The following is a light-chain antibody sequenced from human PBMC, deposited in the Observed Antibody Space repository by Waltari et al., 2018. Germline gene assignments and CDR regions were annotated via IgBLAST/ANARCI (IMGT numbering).Light chain of an antibody. CDR1: NLGTRS. J-gene: IGLJ2*01. V-gene: IGLV3-21*04. CDR3: HVWDSYNDHPVI. Sequence: SYVLTQPPSMSAAPGETATLTCGGDNLGTRSVHWYYQRPGQAPTLVIFYDKRRPSGIPERFSGSNSGKTATLTINRVEAGDEGDYFCHVWDSYNDHPVIFGGGTKLTVL. CDR2: YDK.